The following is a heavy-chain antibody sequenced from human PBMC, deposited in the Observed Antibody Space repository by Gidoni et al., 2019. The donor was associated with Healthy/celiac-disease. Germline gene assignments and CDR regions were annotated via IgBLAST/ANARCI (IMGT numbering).Heavy chain of an antibody. V-gene: IGHV1-69*01. Sequence: QVQLVQSGAEVKKPGSSVKVSCKASGGTFSSYAISWVRQAPGQGLEWMGGIIPIFGTANYAQKFQGRVTITADESTSTAYMELSSLRSEDTAVYYCARDLPRITMVQGVASPYYYYYGMDVWGQGTTVTVSS. CDR1: GGTFSSYA. CDR3: ARDLPRITMVQGVASPYYYYYGMDV. D-gene: IGHD3-10*01. J-gene: IGHJ6*02. CDR2: IIPIFGTA.